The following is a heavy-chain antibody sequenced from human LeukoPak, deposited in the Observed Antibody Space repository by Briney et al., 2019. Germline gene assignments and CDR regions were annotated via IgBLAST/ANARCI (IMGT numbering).Heavy chain of an antibody. CDR3: ARDAKYVLLWLGDNWFDP. V-gene: IGHV3-74*01. CDR1: GFTFSSYW. CDR2: INSDGSST. Sequence: GGSLRLSCAASGFTFSSYWMHWVRHAAGKGLVWVSRINSDGSSTIYADSVKGRFTISRDNGENTLYLQMNSLKAENTAVYYCARDAKYVLLWLGDNWFDPWGQGTLVTVSS. D-gene: IGHD3-10*01. J-gene: IGHJ5*02.